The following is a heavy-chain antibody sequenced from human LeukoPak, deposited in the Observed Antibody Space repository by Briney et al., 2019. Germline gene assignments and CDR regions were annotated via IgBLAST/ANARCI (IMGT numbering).Heavy chain of an antibody. Sequence: GGSLRLSCAASGFSFRFYSMNWVRQTPGKGLEWVSGIIGSGDRTYYADSVKGRFTISRDNSKNTLSLQMTSLRAEDTAVYYCAKDYDFWSGYYPLWGQGTLVTVSS. D-gene: IGHD3-3*01. CDR3: AKDYDFWSGYYPL. V-gene: IGHV3-23*01. CDR2: IIGSGDRT. CDR1: GFSFRFYS. J-gene: IGHJ4*02.